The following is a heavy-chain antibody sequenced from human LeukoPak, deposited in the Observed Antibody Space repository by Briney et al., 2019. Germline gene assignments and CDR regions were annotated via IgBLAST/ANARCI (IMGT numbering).Heavy chain of an antibody. CDR1: GFTFSSYG. CDR3: AKGGVVVPAEDFDY. V-gene: IGHV3-30*02. CDR2: IWYDGTDK. J-gene: IGHJ4*02. D-gene: IGHD2-2*01. Sequence: GGSLRLSCAASGFTFSSYGMHWVRQAPGKGLEWVAVIWYDGTDKYFADSVKGRFTISRDNSKNTLYLQMNSLRAEDTAVYYCAKGGVVVPAEDFDYWGQGTLVTVSS.